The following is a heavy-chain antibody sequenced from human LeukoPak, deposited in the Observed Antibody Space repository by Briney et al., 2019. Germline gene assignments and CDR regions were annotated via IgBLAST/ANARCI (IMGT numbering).Heavy chain of an antibody. CDR2: IYYSRST. D-gene: IGHD4-11*01. V-gene: IGHV4-39*01. J-gene: IGHJ4*02. CDR1: GGSISSSSYY. CDR3: ASYYSGYFDY. Sequence: SETLSLTCAVSGGSISSSSYYWGWIRQPPGKGLEWIGNIYYSRSTYYNPSLKSRVTISVDTSKNQFSLKLSSVTAADTAVYYCASYYSGYFDYWGQGTLVTVSS.